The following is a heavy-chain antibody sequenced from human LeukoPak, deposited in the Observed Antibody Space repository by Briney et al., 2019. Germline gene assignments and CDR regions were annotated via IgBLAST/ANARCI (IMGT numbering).Heavy chain of an antibody. CDR1: GFTFSSYA. CDR3: AKAPYPPKMATKVGFYYYGMGV. Sequence: GGSLRLSCAASGFTFSSYAMSWVRQAPGKGLEWVSAISGSGGSTYYADSVKGRFTISRDNSKNTLYLQMNSLRAEDTAVYYCAKAPYPPKMATKVGFYYYGMGVWGQGTTVTVPS. V-gene: IGHV3-23*01. J-gene: IGHJ6*02. D-gene: IGHD5-24*01. CDR2: ISGSGGST.